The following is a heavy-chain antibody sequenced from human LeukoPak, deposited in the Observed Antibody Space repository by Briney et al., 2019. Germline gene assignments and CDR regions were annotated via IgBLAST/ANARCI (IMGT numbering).Heavy chain of an antibody. CDR1: GFTFSPYW. D-gene: IGHD1-26*01. CDR2: INSDGSST. Sequence: PGRSLRLSCAASGFTFSPYWMHWVRQAPGKGLVWVSRINSDGSSTSYADSVKGRFTNSRDNAKNTLYLQMNSLRAEDTGVYYCARDRNTGSSYENLFEYWGQGTLVTVSS. J-gene: IGHJ4*02. V-gene: IGHV3-74*01. CDR3: ARDRNTGSSYENLFEY.